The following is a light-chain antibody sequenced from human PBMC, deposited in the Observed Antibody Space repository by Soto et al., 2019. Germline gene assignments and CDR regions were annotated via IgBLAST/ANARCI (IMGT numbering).Light chain of an antibody. J-gene: IGKJ1*01. CDR3: MQALQTPRT. V-gene: IGKV2-28*01. Sequence: DLVMPQSPLSLPVTPGEPASISCRSSQSLLHSNGYNYLDWYLQKPGQSPQLRIFLGSNRAPGVPDRFSGPGSGTDFTLKISRVEAEDVGFYYCMQALQTPRTFGQGTKVEIK. CDR1: QSLLHSNGYNY. CDR2: LGS.